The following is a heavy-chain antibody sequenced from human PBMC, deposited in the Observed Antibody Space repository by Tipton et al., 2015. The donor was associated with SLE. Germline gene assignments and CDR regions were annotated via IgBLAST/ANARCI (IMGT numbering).Heavy chain of an antibody. CDR3: ARRERRVSSRDDWYFDL. CDR1: GFTFSDYF. CDR2: INSGGDAI. D-gene: IGHD1-1*01. Sequence: SLRLSCAASGFTFSDYFMTWIRQAPGKGLEWLSYINSGGDAIYYADSVKGRFTISRDNAKNSLFLQMNSLRVDDTAVYYCARRERRVSSRDDWYFDLWGRGTLVTVSS. J-gene: IGHJ2*01. V-gene: IGHV3-11*01.